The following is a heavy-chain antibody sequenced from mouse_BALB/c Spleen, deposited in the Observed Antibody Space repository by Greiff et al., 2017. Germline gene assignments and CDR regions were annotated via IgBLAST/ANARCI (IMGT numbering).Heavy chain of an antibody. CDR2: INPSNGRT. J-gene: IGHJ4*01. CDR1: GYTFTSYW. CDR3: ARSGTTVVANYAMDY. V-gene: IGHV1S81*02. Sequence: VQLQQPGAELVKPGASVKLSCKASGYTFTSYWMHWVKQRPGQGLEWIGEINPSNGRTNYNEKFKSKATLTADKSSSTAYMQLSSLTSDDSAVYFCARSGTTVVANYAMDYWGQGTSVTVSS. D-gene: IGHD1-1*01.